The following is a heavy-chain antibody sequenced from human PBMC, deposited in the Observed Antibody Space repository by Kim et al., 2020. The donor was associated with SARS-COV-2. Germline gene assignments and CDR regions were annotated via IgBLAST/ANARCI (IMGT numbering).Heavy chain of an antibody. CDR3: VKILYSSGWDFDY. Sequence: GGSLRLSCSASGFTFSSYAMHWVRQAPGKGLEYVSAISSNGGSTYYADSVKGRFTISRDNSKNTLYLQMSSLRAEDTAVYYCVKILYSSGWDFDYWGQGTLVTVSS. CDR1: GFTFSSYA. CDR2: ISSNGGST. D-gene: IGHD6-19*01. J-gene: IGHJ4*02. V-gene: IGHV3-64D*06.